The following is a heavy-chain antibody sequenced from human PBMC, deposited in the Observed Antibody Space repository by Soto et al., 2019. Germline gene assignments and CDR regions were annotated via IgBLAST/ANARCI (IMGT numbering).Heavy chain of an antibody. CDR3: GRLFSGGWGSDP. CDR1: GFTFSSYW. CDR2: IKQDGSEK. V-gene: IGHV3-7*03. J-gene: IGHJ5*02. Sequence: EVQLLESGGGLVQPGGSLRLSCAASGFTFSSYWMSWVRQAPGKGLEWVANIKQDGSEKYYVDSVKGRFTISRDNAKTSLYLKITSLEAKARACNYCGRLFSGGWGSDPWGREPWSPSPQ. D-gene: IGHD3-16*01.